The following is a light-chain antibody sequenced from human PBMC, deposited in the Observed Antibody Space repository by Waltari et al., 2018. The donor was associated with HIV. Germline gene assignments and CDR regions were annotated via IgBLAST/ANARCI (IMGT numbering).Light chain of an antibody. J-gene: IGLJ1*01. CDR3: GTWDSSLSAEV. V-gene: IGLV1-51*01. CDR1: SSHIALST. Sequence: QSVLTHPPSVPAAPRPKVNISLSDSSSHIALSTVSRYQQHPGTAPKHLIYDNNKRPSGIPDRFSGSKSGTSATLGITGLQTGDEADYYCGTWDSSLSAEVFGTGTKVTVL. CDR2: DNN.